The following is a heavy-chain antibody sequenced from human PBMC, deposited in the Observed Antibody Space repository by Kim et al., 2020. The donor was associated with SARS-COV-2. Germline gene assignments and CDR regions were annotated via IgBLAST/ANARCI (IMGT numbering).Heavy chain of an antibody. V-gene: IGHV4-4*07. CDR1: GGSISSYY. J-gene: IGHJ4*02. Sequence: SETLSLTCTVSGGSISSYYWSWIRQPAGKGLEWIGRIYTSGSTNYNPSLKSRVTMSVDTSKNQFSLKLSSVTAADTAVYYCARDDYDILTGYYKPFDYWGQGTLVTVSS. D-gene: IGHD3-9*01. CDR3: ARDDYDILTGYYKPFDY. CDR2: IYTSGST.